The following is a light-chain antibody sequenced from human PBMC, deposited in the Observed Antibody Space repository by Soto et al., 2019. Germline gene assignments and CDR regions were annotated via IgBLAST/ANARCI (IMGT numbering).Light chain of an antibody. CDR3: SSYTSSSPCV. J-gene: IGLJ1*01. CDR1: NNDVGGYNY. V-gene: IGLV2-14*01. CDR2: EVS. Sequence: QSALTQPASVSGSPGQSITISCTGTNNDVGGYNYVSWYQQHPGKAPKLMIYEVSNRASGVSNRFSGSKSGNTASLTISGLHAEDEADYYCSSYTSSSPCVFGTGTKLTVL.